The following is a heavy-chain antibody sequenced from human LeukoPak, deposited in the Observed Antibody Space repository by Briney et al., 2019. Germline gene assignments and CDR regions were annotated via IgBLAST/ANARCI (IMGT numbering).Heavy chain of an antibody. J-gene: IGHJ4*02. D-gene: IGHD4-17*01. CDR2: IKQDGSEK. CDR1: GFTFSSYW. CDR3: ARESYGDYFDY. V-gene: IGHV3-7*01. Sequence: GGSLRLSCAASGFTFSSYWMSWVRQAPGKGPEWVANIKQDGSEKYYVDSVKGRFTISRDNAKNSLYLQMNSLRAEDTAVYYCARESYGDYFDYWGQGTLVTVSS.